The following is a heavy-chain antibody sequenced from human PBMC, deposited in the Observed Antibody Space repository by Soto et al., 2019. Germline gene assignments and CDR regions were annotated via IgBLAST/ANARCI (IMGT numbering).Heavy chain of an antibody. Sequence: GGSLRLSCAASGFTFSSYGMHWVRQAPGKGLEWVAVISYDGSNKYYADSVKGRFTISRDNSKNTLYLQMNSLRAEDTAVYYCAKEVRQQLNYWGQGTLVTVSS. D-gene: IGHD6-13*01. CDR3: AKEVRQQLNY. J-gene: IGHJ4*02. V-gene: IGHV3-30*18. CDR1: GFTFSSYG. CDR2: ISYDGSNK.